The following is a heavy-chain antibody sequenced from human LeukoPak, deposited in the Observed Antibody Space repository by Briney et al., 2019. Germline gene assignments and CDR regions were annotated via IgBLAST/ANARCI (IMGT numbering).Heavy chain of an antibody. CDR1: GGTFSSYA. CDR2: IIPIFGTA. Sequence: ASVKVSCKASGGTFSSYAISWVRQAPGQGLEWMGGIIPIFGTANYAQKFQGRVTITADESTSTAYMELSSLRSEDTAVYYCARVVVPATKTNWFDPWGQGTLVTVSS. CDR3: ARVVVPATKTNWFDP. J-gene: IGHJ5*02. V-gene: IGHV1-69*13. D-gene: IGHD2-2*01.